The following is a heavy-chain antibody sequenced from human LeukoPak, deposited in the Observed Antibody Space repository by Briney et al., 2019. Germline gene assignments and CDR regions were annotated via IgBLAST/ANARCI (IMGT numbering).Heavy chain of an antibody. D-gene: IGHD3-9*01. CDR3: ARAPYDIVTGYSGYFDY. J-gene: IGHJ4*02. V-gene: IGHV3-21*01. CDR2: ISSSSSYM. Sequence: PGGSLRLSCAASGFTFDDYAMHWVRQAPGKGLEWVSSISSSSSYMYYADSVKGRFTISRDNAKNSLYLQMDSLRAEDTAVYYCARAPYDIVTGYSGYFDYWGQGTLVTVSS. CDR1: GFTFDDYA.